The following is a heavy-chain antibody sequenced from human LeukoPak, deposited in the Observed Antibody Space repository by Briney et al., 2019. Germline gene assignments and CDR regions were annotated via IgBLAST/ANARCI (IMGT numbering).Heavy chain of an antibody. CDR1: GFTFSDYS. D-gene: IGHD3-22*01. V-gene: IGHV3-53*01. CDR3: ARTHSSGYYFDY. CDR2: IYSSGST. Sequence: GGSLRLSCAASGFTFSDYSISWVRQAPGKGLEWVSVIYSSGSTYYADSVKGRFTISRDNSKNALYLQLNNLRVEDTAVYHCARTHSSGYYFDYWGQGTLVTVSS. J-gene: IGHJ4*02.